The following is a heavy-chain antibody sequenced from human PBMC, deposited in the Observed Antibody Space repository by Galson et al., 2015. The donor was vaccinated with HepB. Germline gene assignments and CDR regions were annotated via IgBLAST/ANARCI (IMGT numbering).Heavy chain of an antibody. CDR2: IWYDGSNK. Sequence: SLRLSCAASGFTFSSYGMHWVRQAPGKGLEWVAVIWYDGSNKYYADSVKGRFTISRDNSKNTLYLQMNSLRAEDTAVYYCARGRNVEMDENGMDVWGQGTTVTVSS. V-gene: IGHV3-33*08. J-gene: IGHJ6*02. D-gene: IGHD5-24*01. CDR3: ARGRNVEMDENGMDV. CDR1: GFTFSSYG.